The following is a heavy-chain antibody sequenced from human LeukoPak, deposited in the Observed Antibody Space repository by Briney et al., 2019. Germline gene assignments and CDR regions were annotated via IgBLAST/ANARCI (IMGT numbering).Heavy chain of an antibody. CDR2: IYSGGST. CDR1: GFTFGDYA. CDR3: ARGRCCGGDCYSYFDY. J-gene: IGHJ4*02. D-gene: IGHD2-21*02. Sequence: GGSLRLSCTASGFTFGDYAMSWVRQAPGRGLEWVSVIYSGGSTYYADSVKGRFTISRDNSKNTLYLQMSSLRAEDTAVYYCARGRCCGGDCYSYFDYWGQGTLVTVSS. V-gene: IGHV3-53*01.